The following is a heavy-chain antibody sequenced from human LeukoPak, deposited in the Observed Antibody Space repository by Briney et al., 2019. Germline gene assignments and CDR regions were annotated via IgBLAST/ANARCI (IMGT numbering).Heavy chain of an antibody. CDR2: ISAYNGTT. D-gene: IGHD7-27*01. CDR1: RDTFTSDG. V-gene: IGHV1-18*01. J-gene: IGHJ5*02. Sequence: ASVKVSCKASRDTFTSDGISCGRQAPGQGLEWRGWISAYNGTTNYAQKLKGRVTMTTATSTSTAYRKLRSLRSDDTAVYYCARGGDGKYNRFDPWGQGTLVTVSS. CDR3: ARGGDGKYNRFDP.